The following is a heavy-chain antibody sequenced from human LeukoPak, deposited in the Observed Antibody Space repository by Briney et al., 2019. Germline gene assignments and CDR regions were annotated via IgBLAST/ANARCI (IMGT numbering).Heavy chain of an antibody. J-gene: IGHJ4*02. CDR2: IYPGDSDS. D-gene: IGHD3-10*01. Sequence: GESLKISCKGSGYSFTSYWIGWVRQMPGKGLEWMGIIYPGDSDSRYSPSFQGQVTISADKSISTAYLQWSSLKASDTAMYYCARHRGGSGSYYNVFVYWGQGTLVTVSS. CDR1: GYSFTSYW. V-gene: IGHV5-51*01. CDR3: ARHRGGSGSYYNVFVY.